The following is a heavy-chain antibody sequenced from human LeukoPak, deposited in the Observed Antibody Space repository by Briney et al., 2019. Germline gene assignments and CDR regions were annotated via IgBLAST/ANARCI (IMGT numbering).Heavy chain of an antibody. CDR1: GFTFSSYW. CDR2: IKQDGSEK. J-gene: IGHJ5*02. CDR3: ARELLLNNWFDP. V-gene: IGHV3-7*01. D-gene: IGHD3-16*02. Sequence: AGGSLRLPCAASGFTFSSYWMSWVRQAPGKGLEGVANIKQDGSEKYYVDSVKGRFTISRDNAKNSLYLQMNSLRAEDTAVYYCARELLLNNWFDPWGQGTLVTVSS.